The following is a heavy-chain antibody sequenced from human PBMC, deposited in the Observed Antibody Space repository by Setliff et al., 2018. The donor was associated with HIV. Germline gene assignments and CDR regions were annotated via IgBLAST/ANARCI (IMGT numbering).Heavy chain of an antibody. J-gene: IGHJ2*01. D-gene: IGHD3-22*01. CDR2: VYYSGNT. Sequence: SETLSLTCTVSGGSISSSSYYWGWIRHSPGKGLEWIGSVYYSGNTYNNQSLKSRVTISVDTSKNQFSLKLSSVTAADTAVYYCARLSSGYKNWYFDLWGRGTLVTVSS. V-gene: IGHV4-39*01. CDR3: ARLSSGYKNWYFDL. CDR1: GGSISSSSYY.